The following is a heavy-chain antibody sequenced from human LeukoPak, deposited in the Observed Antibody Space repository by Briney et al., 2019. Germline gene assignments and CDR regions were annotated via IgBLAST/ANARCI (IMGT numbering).Heavy chain of an antibody. D-gene: IGHD3-22*01. J-gene: IGHJ4*02. Sequence: GGSLRLSCAAPGFTFSSYALSWVRQAPGKGLEWVSGISENGGTTFYADSVKGRFTISRDNSKNTLYLQMSSLRAEDTAVYYCVKSLDYYDSSGYYPLDYWGQGTLVTVSS. V-gene: IGHV3-23*01. CDR2: ISENGGTT. CDR1: GFTFSSYA. CDR3: VKSLDYYDSSGYYPLDY.